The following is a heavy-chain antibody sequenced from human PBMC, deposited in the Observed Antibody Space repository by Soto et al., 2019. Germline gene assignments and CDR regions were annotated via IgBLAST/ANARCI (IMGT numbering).Heavy chain of an antibody. Sequence: SETLSLTCAVSGYSISSGYYWGWIRQPPGKGLEWIGSIYHSGSTYYNPSLKSRVTISVDTSKNQFSLKLSSVTAADTAVYYCARDGTLYCSSTSCYPWVDPWGQGTLVTV. CDR1: GYSISSGYY. CDR3: ARDGTLYCSSTSCYPWVDP. J-gene: IGHJ5*02. CDR2: IYHSGST. V-gene: IGHV4-38-2*02. D-gene: IGHD2-2*01.